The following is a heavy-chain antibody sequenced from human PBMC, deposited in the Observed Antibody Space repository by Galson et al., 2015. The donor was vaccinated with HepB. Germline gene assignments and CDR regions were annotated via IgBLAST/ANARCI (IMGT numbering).Heavy chain of an antibody. CDR1: GYSFTSYW. CDR2: IYPGDSDT. CDR3: ARQLEMATIDGYFDL. J-gene: IGHJ2*01. V-gene: IGHV5-51*01. D-gene: IGHD5-24*01. Sequence: QSGAEVKKPGESLKISCTGSGYSFTSYWIGWVRQMPGKGLEWMGIIYPGDSDTRYSPSFQGQVTISTDKSISTAYLQWSSLKASDTAMYYCARQLEMATIDGYFDLWGRGTLVTVSS.